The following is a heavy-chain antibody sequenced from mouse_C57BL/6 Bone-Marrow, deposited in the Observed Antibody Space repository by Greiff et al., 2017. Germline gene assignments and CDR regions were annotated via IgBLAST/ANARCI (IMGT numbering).Heavy chain of an antibody. D-gene: IGHD2-3*01. V-gene: IGHV5-17*01. J-gene: IGHJ3*01. CDR1: GFTFSDYG. Sequence: VQLKESGGGLVKPGGSLKLSCAASGFTFSDYGMHWVRQAPETGLEWVAYISSGSSTIYYADTVKGRFTISRDNAKNTLFLQMTSLRSEDTAMYYCARDGYPFAYWGQGTLVTVSA. CDR3: ARDGYPFAY. CDR2: ISSGSSTI.